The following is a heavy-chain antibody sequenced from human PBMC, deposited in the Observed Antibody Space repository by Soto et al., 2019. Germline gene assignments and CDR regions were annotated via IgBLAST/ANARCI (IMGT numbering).Heavy chain of an antibody. J-gene: IGHJ6*03. V-gene: IGHV3-66*01. CDR2: IQSGGPT. D-gene: IGHD2-15*01. CDR1: GFTVSSKY. Sequence: LRLSCAASGFTVSSKYMSWVRQAPGKGLEWVSLIQSGGPTYYADSVKGRFTISRDTSENTLHLQMDSLRAEDTAVYYCARDDVLCDGGRCYGVPLDVWGIGTTVTVSS. CDR3: ARDDVLCDGGRCYGVPLDV.